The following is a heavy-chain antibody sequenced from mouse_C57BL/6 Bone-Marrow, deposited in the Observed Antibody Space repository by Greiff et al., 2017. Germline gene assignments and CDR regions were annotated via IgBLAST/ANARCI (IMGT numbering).Heavy chain of an antibody. CDR1: GYAFSSSW. V-gene: IGHV1-82*01. Sequence: QVQLQQSGPELVKPGASVKISCKASGYAFSSSWMNWVKQRPGKGLEWIGRIYPGDGDTNYNGKFKGKATLTADKSSSTAYMQLSSLTSEDSAVYFCARGMDYDGYFDVWGTGTTVTVSS. CDR2: IYPGDGDT. J-gene: IGHJ1*03. CDR3: ARGMDYDGYFDV. D-gene: IGHD2-4*01.